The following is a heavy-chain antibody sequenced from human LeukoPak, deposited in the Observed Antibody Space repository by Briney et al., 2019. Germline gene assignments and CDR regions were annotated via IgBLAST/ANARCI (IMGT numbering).Heavy chain of an antibody. D-gene: IGHD2-2*01. CDR2: INPNSSST. V-gene: IGHV1-2*02. CDR3: ARDHPDIVVVGFDY. CDR1: GYTFTGYY. J-gene: IGHJ4*02. Sequence: ASVTVSCTASGYTFTGYYMHWVRQAPGQGLEWMGWINPNSSSTNYAQKFQGRVTITRDTSISTAYMELSRLRADDTAVYYCARDHPDIVVVGFDYWGQGTLVTVSS.